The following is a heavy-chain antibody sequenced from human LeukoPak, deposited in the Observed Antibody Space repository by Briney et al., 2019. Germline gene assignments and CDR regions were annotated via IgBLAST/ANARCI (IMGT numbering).Heavy chain of an antibody. CDR3: ARDDVAVTGALDF. J-gene: IGHJ4*02. D-gene: IGHD6-19*01. CDR2: INGRGVST. V-gene: IGHV3-23*01. CDR1: GFTFSTYA. Sequence: GGSLRLSCAASGFTFSTYAMSWVRQAPGKGLEWVSCINGRGVSTYYADSVKGRFTISRDNSKNTLYLQMNSLRAEDTAVYYCARDDVAVTGALDFWGQGTLVTVSS.